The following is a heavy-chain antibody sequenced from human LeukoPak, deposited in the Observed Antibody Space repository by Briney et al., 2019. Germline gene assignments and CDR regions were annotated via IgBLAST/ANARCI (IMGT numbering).Heavy chain of an antibody. V-gene: IGHV3-33*01. J-gene: IGHJ6*02. Sequence: GGSLRLSCAASGFTFSSYGMHWVRQAPGKGLEWVAVIWYDGSNKYYADSVKGRFTISRDNSKNTLYLQMNSLRAEDTAVYYCARGPLCHCSSTSCYYYYYGMDVWGQGTTVTVSS. CDR2: IWYDGSNK. D-gene: IGHD2-2*01. CDR3: ARGPLCHCSSTSCYYYYYGMDV. CDR1: GFTFSSYG.